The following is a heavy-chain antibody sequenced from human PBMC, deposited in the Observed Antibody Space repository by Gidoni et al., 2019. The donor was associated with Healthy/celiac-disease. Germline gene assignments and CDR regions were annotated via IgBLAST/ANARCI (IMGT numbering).Heavy chain of an antibody. J-gene: IGHJ6*02. V-gene: IGHV4-34*01. D-gene: IGHD3-3*01. CDR2: INHSGST. CDR1: GGSFRGYY. CDR3: ARVERNYDFWSGYYRGYYYYGMDV. Sequence: QVQLQQWGAGLLKPSETLSLTCAVYGGSFRGYYWSWIRQPPGKGLEWIGEINHSGSTNYNPSLKSRVTISVDTSKNQFSLKLSSVTAADTAVYYCARVERNYDFWSGYYRGYYYYGMDVWGQGTTVTVSS.